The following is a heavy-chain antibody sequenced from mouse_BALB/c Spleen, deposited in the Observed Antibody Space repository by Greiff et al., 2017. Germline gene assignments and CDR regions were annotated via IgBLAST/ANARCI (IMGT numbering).Heavy chain of an antibody. CDR3: ARTPYYGFDY. V-gene: IGHV1-82*01. Sequence: VQLQQSGPELVKPGASVKISCKASGYAFSSSWMNWVKQRPGQGLEWIGRIYPGDGDTNYNGKFKGKATLTADKSSSTAYMQLSSLTSVDSAVYFCARTPYYGFDYWGQGTTLTVSS. J-gene: IGHJ2*01. CDR2: IYPGDGDT. CDR1: GYAFSSSW. D-gene: IGHD1-1*01.